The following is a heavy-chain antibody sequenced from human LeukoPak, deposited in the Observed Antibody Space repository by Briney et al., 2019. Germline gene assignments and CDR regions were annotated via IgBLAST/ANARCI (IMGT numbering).Heavy chain of an antibody. CDR1: RFTFSSYA. CDR3: ASPPSGSYYGPLVLWDY. Sequence: PGGSLRLSCAASRFTFSSYAMSWVRQAPGKGLEWVSAISGSGGCTYYADSVKGRFTISRDNSKNTLYLQMNSLRVEDTAVYYCASPPSGSYYGPLVLWDYWGQGTLVTVSS. J-gene: IGHJ4*02. CDR2: ISGSGGCT. D-gene: IGHD3-10*01. V-gene: IGHV3-23*01.